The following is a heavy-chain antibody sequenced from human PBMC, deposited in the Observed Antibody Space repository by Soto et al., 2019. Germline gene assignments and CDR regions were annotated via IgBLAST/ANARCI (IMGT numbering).Heavy chain of an antibody. D-gene: IGHD4-17*01. Sequence: GGSLRLSCAASGFTFSSYGMHWVRQAPGKGLEWVAVIWYDGSNKYYADSVKGRFTISRDNSKNTLYLQMNSLRAEDTAVYYCAREPYGRTYFDYWGQGTLVTVSS. CDR1: GFTFSSYG. V-gene: IGHV3-33*01. J-gene: IGHJ4*02. CDR2: IWYDGSNK. CDR3: AREPYGRTYFDY.